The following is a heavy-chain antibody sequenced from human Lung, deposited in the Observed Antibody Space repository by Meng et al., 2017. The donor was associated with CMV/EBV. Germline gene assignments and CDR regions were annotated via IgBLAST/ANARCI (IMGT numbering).Heavy chain of an antibody. Sequence: GGSXRLSCAASGFTFSSYAMSWVRQAPGKGLEWVSAISGSGGSTYYADSVKGRFTISRDNSKNTLYLQMNSLRAEDTAVYYCAKDGGYCSSTSCYLIPTYYYYYGMDVWXQGTXVTVSS. V-gene: IGHV3-23*01. CDR1: GFTFSSYA. D-gene: IGHD2-2*01. CDR2: ISGSGGST. CDR3: AKDGGYCSSTSCYLIPTYYYYYGMDV. J-gene: IGHJ6*02.